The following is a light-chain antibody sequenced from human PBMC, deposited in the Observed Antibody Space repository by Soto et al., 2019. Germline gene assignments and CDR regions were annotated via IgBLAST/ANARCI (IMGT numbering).Light chain of an antibody. CDR3: LQYNSPPLT. CDR1: QTISSW. V-gene: IGKV1-5*01. Sequence: DIQMTQSPSTLSGSVGDRVTISCRASQTISSWLAWYQQKPGTAPKRLIYGASILQNGVPSRFGGSGSGTEFTLTISSLQPEDFATYYCLQYNSPPLTFGQGTKVDIK. J-gene: IGKJ1*01. CDR2: GAS.